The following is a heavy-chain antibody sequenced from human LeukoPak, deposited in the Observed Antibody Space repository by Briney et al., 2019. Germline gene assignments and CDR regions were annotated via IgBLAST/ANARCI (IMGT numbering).Heavy chain of an antibody. Sequence: GGSLRLSCAASGFTFSSYAMSWVRQAPGKGLEWVSLISGDGGSTYYADSVKGRFTISRDNSKNSLYLQMNSLRTEDTALYYCAKDMARARDFWSGYYSGGIDYWGQGTLVTVSS. D-gene: IGHD3-3*01. CDR1: GFTFSSYA. V-gene: IGHV3-43*02. J-gene: IGHJ4*02. CDR2: ISGDGGST. CDR3: AKDMARARDFWSGYYSGGIDY.